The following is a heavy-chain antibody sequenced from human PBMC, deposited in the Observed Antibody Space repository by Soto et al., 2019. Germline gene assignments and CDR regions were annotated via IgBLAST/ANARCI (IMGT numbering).Heavy chain of an antibody. CDR3: ATHHYGPYYYGMDV. J-gene: IGHJ6*02. CDR1: GFAFSSYA. Sequence: GGSLRLSCAASGFAFSSYAMSRVRQAPGKGLEWVSAISGSGGSTYYADSVKGRFTISRDNSKNTLYLQMNSLRAEDTAVYYCATHHYGPYYYGMDVWGQGTTVTVSS. CDR2: ISGSGGST. D-gene: IGHD3-10*01. V-gene: IGHV3-23*01.